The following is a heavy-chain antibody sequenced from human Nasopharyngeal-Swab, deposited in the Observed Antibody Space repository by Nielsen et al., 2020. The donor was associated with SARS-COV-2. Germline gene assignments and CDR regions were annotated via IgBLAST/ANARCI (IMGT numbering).Heavy chain of an antibody. J-gene: IGHJ2*01. Sequence: RQAPGKGLEWIGEIHPSVITNSPPSLKSRVTISVDTSKNQFSLKLSSVTAADTAVYYCARGHRRTTVTNYWYFDLWGRGTLVTVSS. V-gene: IGHV4-34*01. D-gene: IGHD4-17*01. CDR3: ARGHRRTTVTNYWYFDL. CDR2: IHPSVIT.